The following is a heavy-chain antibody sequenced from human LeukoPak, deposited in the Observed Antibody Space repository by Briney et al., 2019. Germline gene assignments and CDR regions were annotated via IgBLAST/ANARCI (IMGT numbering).Heavy chain of an antibody. CDR1: GFTVSSNY. D-gene: IGHD4-17*01. V-gene: IGHV3-53*01. J-gene: IGHJ3*02. CDR3: AREGYGDYTRAHAFDI. Sequence: PGGSLRLSCAASGFTVSSNYMSWVRQAPGKGLEWVSVIYSGGSTYYADSVKGRFTISRDNSKNTLYLQMNSLRAEDTAVYYCAREGYGDYTRAHAFDIWGQGTMVTVSS. CDR2: IYSGGST.